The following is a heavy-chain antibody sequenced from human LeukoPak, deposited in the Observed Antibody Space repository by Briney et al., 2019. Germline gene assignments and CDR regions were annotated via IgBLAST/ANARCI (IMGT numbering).Heavy chain of an antibody. CDR3: ARDFPHCSSTSCQDYYYGMDV. CDR1: GGTFSSYA. J-gene: IGHJ6*02. D-gene: IGHD2-2*01. CDR2: IIPIFGTA. V-gene: IGHV1-69*13. Sequence: ASVKVSCKASGGTFSSYAISWVRQAPGQGLEWMRGIIPIFGTANYAQKFQGRVAITADESTSTAYMELSSLRSEDTAVYYCARDFPHCSSTSCQDYYYGMDVWGQGTTVTVSS.